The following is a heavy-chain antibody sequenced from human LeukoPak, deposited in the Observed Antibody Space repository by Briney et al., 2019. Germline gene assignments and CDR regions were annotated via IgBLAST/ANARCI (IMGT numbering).Heavy chain of an antibody. Sequence: PGGSLRLSCAASGFTFTNYAMHWVCQAPGKGLEWVAVLLYDGNNKYYADSVKGRFTISRDNSKNTVYLQMNSLRPEDTAVYYCARDPALDAVAVLAATPSYFDYWGQGTLVTVSS. D-gene: IGHD2-15*01. CDR2: LLYDGNNK. CDR3: ARDPALDAVAVLAATPSYFDY. V-gene: IGHV3-30*04. CDR1: GFTFTNYA. J-gene: IGHJ4*02.